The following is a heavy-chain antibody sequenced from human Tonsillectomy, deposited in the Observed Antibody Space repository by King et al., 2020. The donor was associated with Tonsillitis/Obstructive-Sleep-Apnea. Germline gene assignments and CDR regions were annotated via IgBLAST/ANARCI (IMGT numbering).Heavy chain of an antibody. J-gene: IGHJ4*02. Sequence: QLVQSGAEVKKPGASVKVSCKASGYTFTSYYMHWVRQAPGQGLEWMGIINPSGGSTSYAQKFQGRVTMTRDTSTSTVYVELSSLRSEDTAVYYCASSDTAMDYFDYWGQGTLVTVSS. D-gene: IGHD5-18*01. V-gene: IGHV1-46*01. CDR3: ASSDTAMDYFDY. CDR1: GYTFTSYY. CDR2: INPSGGST.